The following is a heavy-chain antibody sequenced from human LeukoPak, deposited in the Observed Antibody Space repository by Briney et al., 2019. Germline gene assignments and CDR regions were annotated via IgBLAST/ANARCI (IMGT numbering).Heavy chain of an antibody. CDR3: ARSDALPMVRGVIPLDY. CDR1: GFTFSSYS. CDR2: ISSSSSTI. Sequence: PGGSLRPSCAASGFTFSSYSMNWVRQAPGKGLEWVSYISSSSSTIYYADSVKGRFTISRDNAKNSLYLQMNSLRAEDTAVYYCARSDALPMVRGVIPLDYWGQGTLVTVSS. V-gene: IGHV3-48*04. J-gene: IGHJ4*02. D-gene: IGHD3-10*01.